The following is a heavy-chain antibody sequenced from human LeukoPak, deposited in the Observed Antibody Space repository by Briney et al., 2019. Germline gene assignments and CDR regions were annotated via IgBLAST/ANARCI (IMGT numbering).Heavy chain of an antibody. CDR3: ARGSSGGSPTVY. D-gene: IGHD2-15*01. Sequence: ASVKVSCKASGYTLTGYYMHWVRQAPGQGLEWMGWINPNSGGTNYAQKFQGRVTMTRDTSISTAYMELSRLKSDDTAVYYCARGSSGGSPTVYWGQGTLVTVSS. J-gene: IGHJ4*02. CDR1: GYTLTGYY. CDR2: INPNSGGT. V-gene: IGHV1-2*02.